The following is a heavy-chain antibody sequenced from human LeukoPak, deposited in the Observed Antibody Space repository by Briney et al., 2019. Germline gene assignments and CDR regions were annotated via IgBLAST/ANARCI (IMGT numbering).Heavy chain of an antibody. D-gene: IGHD6-19*01. V-gene: IGHV1-8*01. CDR3: ARGAWYNSAYTALHYFDY. CDR1: GYTFTNYD. CDR2: MNPNNGNA. J-gene: IGHJ4*02. Sequence: ASVTVSCKASGYTFTNYDINWVRQAPGQGLEWMGWMNPNNGNAGYAQKFQDKVTMTRDTSISTAYMELSSLRSEDTAIYYCARGAWYNSAYTALHYFDYWGQGTLVTVSS.